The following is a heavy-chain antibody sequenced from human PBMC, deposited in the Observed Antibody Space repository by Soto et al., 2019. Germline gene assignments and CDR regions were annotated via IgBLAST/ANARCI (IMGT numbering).Heavy chain of an antibody. CDR3: ACDRSISIAAAVGVDYYGMDV. CDR1: GGTFSSYT. Sequence: QVQLVQSGAEVKKPGSSVKVSCKASGGTFSSYTISWVRQAPGQGLEWMGRIIPILGIANYAQKFQGRVTIPSDKSTSTAYMELSSRSSEETAVYYCACDRSISIAAAVGVDYYGMDVWGQGTTVTVSS. D-gene: IGHD6-13*01. CDR2: IIPILGIA. J-gene: IGHJ6*02. V-gene: IGHV1-69*02.